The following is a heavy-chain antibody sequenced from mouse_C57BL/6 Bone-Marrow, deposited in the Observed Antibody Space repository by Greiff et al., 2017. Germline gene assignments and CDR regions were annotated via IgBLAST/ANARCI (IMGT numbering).Heavy chain of an antibody. D-gene: IGHD2-4*01. V-gene: IGHV5-6*01. Sequence: EVQVVESGGDLVKPGGSLKLSCAASGFTFSSYGMSWVRQTPDKRLEWVATISSGGSYPYYPDSVKGLFTISRDNAKNTLYLQMSSLKSEDTAMYYCARHEGLRRFAYWGQGTLVTVSA. J-gene: IGHJ3*01. CDR3: ARHEGLRRFAY. CDR1: GFTFSSYG. CDR2: ISSGGSYP.